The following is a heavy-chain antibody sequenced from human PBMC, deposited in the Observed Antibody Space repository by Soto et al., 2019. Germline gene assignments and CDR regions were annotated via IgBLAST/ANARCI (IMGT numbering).Heavy chain of an antibody. CDR2: IYYSGST. V-gene: IGHV4-59*01. J-gene: IGHJ6*02. D-gene: IGHD3-10*01. CDR1: GGSMSGYY. Sequence: SETLSLTCTVSGGSMSGYYWSWIRQPPGEGLEWIGYIYYSGSTNYNPSLKSRVTISVDTSKNQFSLKLSSVTAADTAVYYCARGVGYGSGSYYNIYYGMDVWGQGTTVTVSS. CDR3: ARGVGYGSGSYYNIYYGMDV.